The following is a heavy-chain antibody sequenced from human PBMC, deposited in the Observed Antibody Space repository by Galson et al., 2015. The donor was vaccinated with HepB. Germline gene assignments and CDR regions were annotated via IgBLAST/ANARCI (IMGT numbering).Heavy chain of an antibody. Sequence: SLRLSCAASGFTFSSYAMLWVRQAPGKGLEYVSAISSNGGSTYYEDSVKGRFTISRDNSKNTLYLQMSSLRAEDTAVYYCVKDSSGGSWTYFDYWGQGTLVTVSS. CDR3: VKDSSGGSWTYFDY. J-gene: IGHJ4*02. CDR1: GFTFSSYA. V-gene: IGHV3-64D*06. D-gene: IGHD2-15*01. CDR2: ISSNGGST.